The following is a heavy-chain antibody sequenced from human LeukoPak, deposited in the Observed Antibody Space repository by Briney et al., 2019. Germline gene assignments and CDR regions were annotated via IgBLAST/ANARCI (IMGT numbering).Heavy chain of an antibody. Sequence: GGSLRLSCAASGFTFSNYGMNWVRQAPGKGLEWVSYISNSASTIYYADSVKGRFTISRDSAKNSLYLQMNSLRAEDTAVYYCARSTGSGFVPAAPDYWGQRTLVTVSS. J-gene: IGHJ4*02. D-gene: IGHD2-2*01. V-gene: IGHV3-48*01. CDR2: ISNSASTI. CDR3: ARSTGSGFVPAAPDY. CDR1: GFTFSNYG.